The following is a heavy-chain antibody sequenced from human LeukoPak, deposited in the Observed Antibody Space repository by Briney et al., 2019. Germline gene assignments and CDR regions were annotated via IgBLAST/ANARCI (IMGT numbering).Heavy chain of an antibody. D-gene: IGHD4-23*01. CDR2: ISAYSGNT. Sequence: ASVKVSCKSSGYTFTSYGLSWVRQAPGQGLEWMGWISAYSGNTNYAQKLQGRVTMTTDTSTSTAYMELRSLRSDDTAVYYCARTLADYGGISYYSDYWGQGTLVTVSS. J-gene: IGHJ4*02. CDR3: ARTLADYGGISYYSDY. CDR1: GYTFTSYG. V-gene: IGHV1-18*01.